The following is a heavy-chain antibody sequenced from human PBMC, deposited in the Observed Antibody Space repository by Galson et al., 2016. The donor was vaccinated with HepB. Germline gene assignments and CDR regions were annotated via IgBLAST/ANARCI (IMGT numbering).Heavy chain of an antibody. CDR3: ARLTGGLNAFDI. V-gene: IGHV4-31*03. J-gene: IGHJ3*02. D-gene: IGHD1-14*01. CDR2: IYYSGST. Sequence: LSLTCTVSGGSINSGGYYWSWIRQHPGKGLEWIGYIYYSGSTYYNPSLKSRDTISIDTSKNQFSLKLTSVTAAATAVYYCARLTGGLNAFDIWGQGTMVTVSS. CDR1: GGSINSGGYY.